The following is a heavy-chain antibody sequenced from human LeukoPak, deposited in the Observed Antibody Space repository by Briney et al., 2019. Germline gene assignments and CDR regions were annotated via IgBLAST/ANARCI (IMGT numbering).Heavy chain of an antibody. CDR2: ISWNSGSI. D-gene: IGHD6-19*01. J-gene: IGHJ4*02. V-gene: IGHV3-9*01. CDR3: AKDRIGSGWYYFDY. CDR1: GFTFDDYA. Sequence: GGSLRLSCAASGFTFDDYAMHWVRQAPGKGLEWVSGISWNSGSIGYADSVKGRFTISRDNAKNSLYLQMNSLRAEDTALYYCAKDRIGSGWYYFDYWGQGTLVTVSP.